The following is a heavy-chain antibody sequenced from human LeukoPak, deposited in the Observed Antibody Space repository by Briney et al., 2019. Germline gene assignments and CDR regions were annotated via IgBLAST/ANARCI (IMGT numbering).Heavy chain of an antibody. D-gene: IGHD3-3*01. V-gene: IGHV1-69*13. J-gene: IGHJ3*02. Sequence: SVKVSCKASGGTFSSYAISWVRQAPGQGLEWMGGIIPTFGTANYAQKFQGRVTITADESTSTAYMELSSLRSEDTAVYYCAREGNPFWSGYQRVVYAFDIWGQGTMVTVSS. CDR1: GGTFSSYA. CDR2: IIPTFGTA. CDR3: AREGNPFWSGYQRVVYAFDI.